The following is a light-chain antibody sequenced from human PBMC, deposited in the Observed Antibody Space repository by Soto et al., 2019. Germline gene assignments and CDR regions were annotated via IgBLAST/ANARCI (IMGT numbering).Light chain of an antibody. V-gene: IGKV3-20*01. CDR1: QSVSSTY. CDR3: QQYDSSPPGYT. Sequence: EIVLTQSPGTLSLSPGERATLSCRASQSVSSTYLAWYQQKPGQAPRLLVYGASSRATGIPDRFSGSASGADFTLTISRLEPEDSAVYYCQQYDSSPPGYTFGQGTKLEIK. CDR2: GAS. J-gene: IGKJ2*01.